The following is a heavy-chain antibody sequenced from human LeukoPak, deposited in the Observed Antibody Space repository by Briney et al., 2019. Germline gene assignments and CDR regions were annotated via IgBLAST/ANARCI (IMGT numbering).Heavy chain of an antibody. V-gene: IGHV3-21*01. CDR2: ISSSSSYI. D-gene: IGHD3-22*01. CDR1: GFTFTSYS. J-gene: IGHJ3*02. Sequence: PGGSLRLSCAVSGFTFTSYSMNWVRQAPGKGLEWVSSISSSSSYIYYADSVKGRFTISRDNAKNSLYLQMNSLRAEDTAVYYCAGVDYYDSSGYYFEAFDIWGQGTMVTVSS. CDR3: AGVDYYDSSGYYFEAFDI.